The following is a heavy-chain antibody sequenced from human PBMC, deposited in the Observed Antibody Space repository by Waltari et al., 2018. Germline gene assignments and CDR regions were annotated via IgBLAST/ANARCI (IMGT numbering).Heavy chain of an antibody. CDR3: ARDIAFGGVIVMSEAFDF. Sequence: QLYLVESGGGVVQPGRSLRLSCAASVFTFSSYGMHWVRQPPGKGLQWVAVISSTGSNTYYADSVRGRFTISRDNSKNILYLQMNSLRAEDTAVYYCARDIAFGGVIVMSEAFDFRGRGTTVTVSP. D-gene: IGHD3-16*02. CDR1: VFTFSSYG. CDR2: ISSTGSNT. J-gene: IGHJ3*01. V-gene: IGHV3-33*01.